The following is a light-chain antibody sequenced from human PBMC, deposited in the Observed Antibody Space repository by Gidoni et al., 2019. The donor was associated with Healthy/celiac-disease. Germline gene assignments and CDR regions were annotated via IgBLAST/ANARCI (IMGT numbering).Light chain of an antibody. Sequence: SSELTQDPAVSVALGQTVRITCRGDSLRDFYASWCQQKPGQAPVLVFYGENNRPPDIPDRFSGSSSGNTASLTITGAQAEDEADYYCFSRDTTGYHFVVFGGGTRLTVL. CDR2: GEN. CDR3: FSRDTTGYHFVV. CDR1: SLRDFY. V-gene: IGLV3-19*01. J-gene: IGLJ2*01.